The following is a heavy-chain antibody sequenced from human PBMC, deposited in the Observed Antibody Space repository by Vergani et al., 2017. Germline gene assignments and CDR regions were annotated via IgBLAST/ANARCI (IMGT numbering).Heavy chain of an antibody. V-gene: IGHV4-61*02. CDR2: IYSSGST. CDR3: ARVTWLANSYYFDY. J-gene: IGHJ4*02. Sequence: QVQLQESGPGLVKPSQTLSLTCTVSGGSISSGSFYWSWIRQPAGKGLEWIGRIYSSGSTNYNPSLKSRVTISVDTSKNQFSLKLNSVTAADTAIYYCARVTWLANSYYFDYWGQGTLVTVSS. CDR1: GGSISSGSFY. D-gene: IGHD6-19*01.